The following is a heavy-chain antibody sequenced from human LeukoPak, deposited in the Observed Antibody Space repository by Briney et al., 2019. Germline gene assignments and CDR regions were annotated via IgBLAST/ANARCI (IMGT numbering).Heavy chain of an antibody. Sequence: GGSLRLSCAASGFTFSSYAMSWVRQAPGKGLEWVSAISGSSATTYYADSVKGRFTISRDNSNNTLYLQMNSLRAEDTAVYYCARDSDHIDGANFDYWGQGTLVTVSS. V-gene: IGHV3-23*01. CDR3: ARDSDHIDGANFDY. D-gene: IGHD1-14*01. CDR1: GFTFSSYA. J-gene: IGHJ4*02. CDR2: ISGSSATT.